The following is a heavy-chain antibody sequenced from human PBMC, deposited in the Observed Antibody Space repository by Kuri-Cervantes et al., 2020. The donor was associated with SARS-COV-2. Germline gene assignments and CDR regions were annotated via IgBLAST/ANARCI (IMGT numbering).Heavy chain of an antibody. CDR3: ARVSSGGGGYYFDY. Sequence: SETLSLTCAVYGGSFSGYYWSWIRQPPGKGLEWIGEINHSGSTNYNPSLKSRVTISVDTSKNQFSLKLSSVTAADTAVYYCARVSSGGGGYYFDYWGQGTRVTVAS. J-gene: IGHJ4*02. CDR2: INHSGST. D-gene: IGHD6-19*01. CDR1: GGSFSGYY. V-gene: IGHV4-34*01.